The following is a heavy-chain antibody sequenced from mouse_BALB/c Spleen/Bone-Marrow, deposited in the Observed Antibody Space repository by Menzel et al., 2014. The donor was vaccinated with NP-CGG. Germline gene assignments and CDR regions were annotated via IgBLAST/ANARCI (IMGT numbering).Heavy chain of an antibody. D-gene: IGHD2-4*01. V-gene: IGHV5-6*01. CDR1: GFTFSTYG. J-gene: IGHJ3*01. CDR2: ISNGGIYT. CDR3: VRPYDYGTWFAY. Sequence: EVQRVESGGDLVKSGGSLKLSCAASGFTFSTYGMSWVRQTPDKRLEWVAAISNGGIYTYYPDTVKGRFTISRDNAKNTLYLRMSSLKSEDTAMYYCVRPYDYGTWFAYWGQGTLVTVSA.